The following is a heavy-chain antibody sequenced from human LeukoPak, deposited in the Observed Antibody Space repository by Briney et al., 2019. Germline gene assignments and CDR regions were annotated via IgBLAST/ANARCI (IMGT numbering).Heavy chain of an antibody. CDR1: GFTFSSYW. J-gene: IGHJ5*02. D-gene: IGHD1-26*01. CDR3: ARDRLIVGATGWFDP. CDR2: IKQDGSEK. Sequence: GGSLRLSCAASGFTFSSYWMSWVRQAPGKGLEWVANIKQDGSEKYYVDSEKGRFTISRDNAKNSLYLQMNSLRAEDTAVYYCARDRLIVGATGWFDPWGQGTLVTVSS. V-gene: IGHV3-7*01.